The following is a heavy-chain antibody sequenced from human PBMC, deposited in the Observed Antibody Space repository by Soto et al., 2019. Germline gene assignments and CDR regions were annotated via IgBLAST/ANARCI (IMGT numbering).Heavy chain of an antibody. D-gene: IGHD2-15*01. V-gene: IGHV3-23*01. J-gene: IGHJ6*03. CDR3: AKEGSFGSSTPVGYYYYYYMDV. Sequence: VQLLESGGGLVQPGGSLRLSCAASGFTFSSYAMSWVRQAPGKGLEWVSAISGSGGSTYYADSVKGRFTISRDNSKNTLYLQMNSLRAEDTAVYYCAKEGSFGSSTPVGYYYYYYMDVWGKGTTVTVSS. CDR1: GFTFSSYA. CDR2: ISGSGGST.